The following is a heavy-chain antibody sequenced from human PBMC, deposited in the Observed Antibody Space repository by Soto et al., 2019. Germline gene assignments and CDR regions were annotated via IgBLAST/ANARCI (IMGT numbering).Heavy chain of an antibody. CDR3: ARHAIVPAATPYYFDY. J-gene: IGHJ4*02. V-gene: IGHV4-34*01. Sequence: SETLSLTCVVSGGSLSDYFWSWIRQPPGKALEWIGSINHLGSTNYNPSLKSRVTISVDTSKNQFSLKLSSVTAADTAVYYCARHAIVPAATPYYFDYWGQGTLVTVSS. CDR1: GGSLSDYF. CDR2: INHLGST. D-gene: IGHD2-2*01.